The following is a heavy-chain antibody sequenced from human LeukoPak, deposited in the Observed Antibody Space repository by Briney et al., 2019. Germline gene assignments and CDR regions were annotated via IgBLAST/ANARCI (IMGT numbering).Heavy chain of an antibody. CDR1: GGSVSGYC. J-gene: IGHJ4*02. V-gene: IGHV4-59*02. CDR3: ARDPSGYDYYFDY. CDR2: IHYSGST. D-gene: IGHD5-12*01. Sequence: SETLSLTCDVSGGSVSGYCWSWIRQPPGKGLEWIGYIHYSGSTNYNSSLRSRVTISVDTSKNQLSLKLSSVTPADTAVYYCARDPSGYDYYFDYWGQGTLVTVSS.